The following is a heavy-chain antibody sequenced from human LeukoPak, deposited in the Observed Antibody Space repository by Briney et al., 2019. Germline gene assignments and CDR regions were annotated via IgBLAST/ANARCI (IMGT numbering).Heavy chain of an antibody. D-gene: IGHD6-19*01. CDR2: INHSGST. CDR1: GGSITSANW. Sequence: SETLSLTCAVSGGSITSANWWSWVRQPPGKGLEWIGEINHSGSTNYNPSLKSRVTISVDTSKNQFSLKLSSVTAADTAVYYCARDSSGWYGGFDYWGQGTLVTVSS. V-gene: IGHV4-4*02. CDR3: ARDSSGWYGGFDY. J-gene: IGHJ4*02.